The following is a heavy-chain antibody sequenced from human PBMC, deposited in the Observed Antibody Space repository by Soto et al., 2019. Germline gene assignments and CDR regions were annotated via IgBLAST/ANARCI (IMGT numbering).Heavy chain of an antibody. CDR2: IRSKANSYAT. D-gene: IGHD6-13*01. CDR3: TRHDGSWENWFDP. CDR1: GFTFSGSA. V-gene: IGHV3-73*01. J-gene: IGHJ5*02. Sequence: GGSLRLSCAASGFTFSGSAMHWVRQASGKGLEWVGRIRSKANSYATAYAASVKGRFTISRDDSKNTAYLQMNSLKTEDTAVYYCTRHDGSWENWFDPWGQGTMVTVSS.